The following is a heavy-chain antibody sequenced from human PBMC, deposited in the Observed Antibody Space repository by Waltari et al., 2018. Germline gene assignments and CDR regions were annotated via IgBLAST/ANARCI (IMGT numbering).Heavy chain of an antibody. D-gene: IGHD4-17*01. CDR2: IIPICGTA. V-gene: IGHV1-69*13. CDR3: ARYNGDYGDYYYYYGMDV. J-gene: IGHJ6*02. CDR1: GGTFSSYA. Sequence: QVQLVQSGAEVKKPGSSVKVSCKASGGTFSSYAISWVRQAPGQGLEWMGGIIPICGTANYAQKCQGRVTITADESTSTAYMELSSLRSEDTAVYYCARYNGDYGDYYYYYGMDVWGQGTTVTVSS.